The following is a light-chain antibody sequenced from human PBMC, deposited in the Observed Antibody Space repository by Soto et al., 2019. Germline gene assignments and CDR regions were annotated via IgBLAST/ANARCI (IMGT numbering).Light chain of an antibody. CDR3: QQYNNWSSIN. CDR1: QDVRSS. J-gene: IGKJ5*01. V-gene: IGKV3-15*01. CDR2: GAS. Sequence: DILMTQSPATLSVSPVEIVTLSCSASQDVRSSLAWCQQKPGQPARLLIYGASTRATGITARFSGSGSGTEFTLTISSLQSEDFAVYYCQQYNNWSSINFGQGTRLEIK.